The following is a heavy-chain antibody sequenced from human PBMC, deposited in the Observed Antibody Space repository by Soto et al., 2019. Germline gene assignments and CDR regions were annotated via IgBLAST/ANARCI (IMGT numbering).Heavy chain of an antibody. V-gene: IGHV3-23*01. J-gene: IGHJ4*02. Sequence: PGGSLRLSCAASGFTFRNHAMNWVRQAPGKGLEWVLGISGSGDSTYYADSVKGRFTISRDNSKNTLYLQMNSLRAGDTAVYYCAKGRAARQGYFDYWGQGTLVTVSS. CDR2: ISGSGDST. CDR1: GFTFRNHA. CDR3: AKGRAARQGYFDY. D-gene: IGHD6-6*01.